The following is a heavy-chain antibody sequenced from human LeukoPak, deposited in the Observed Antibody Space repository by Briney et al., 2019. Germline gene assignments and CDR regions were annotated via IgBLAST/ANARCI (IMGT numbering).Heavy chain of an antibody. CDR2: IYYSGST. J-gene: IGHJ4*02. CDR3: ARGHYYGSGLFDY. Sequence: SQTLPLTCTVSGGSISSGDYYWSWIRQPPGKGLEWIGYIYYSGSTHYNPSLKSRVTISVDTSKNQFSLKLSSVTAADTAVYYCARGHYYGSGLFDYWGQGTLVTVPS. D-gene: IGHD3-10*01. V-gene: IGHV4-30-4*01. CDR1: GGSISSGDYY.